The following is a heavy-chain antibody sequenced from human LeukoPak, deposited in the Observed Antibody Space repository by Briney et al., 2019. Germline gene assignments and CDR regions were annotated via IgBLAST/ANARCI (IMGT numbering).Heavy chain of an antibody. D-gene: IGHD3-10*01. CDR2: IYTSGST. J-gene: IGHJ6*03. Sequence: SETLSLTCTVSGGSISSYYWSWIRQPAGKGLEWIGRIYTSGSTNYNPSLKSRVTMSVDASKNQFSLKLSSVTAADTAVHYCARQWFGELVSHYMDVWGKGTTVTISS. V-gene: IGHV4-4*07. CDR1: GGSISSYY. CDR3: ARQWFGELVSHYMDV.